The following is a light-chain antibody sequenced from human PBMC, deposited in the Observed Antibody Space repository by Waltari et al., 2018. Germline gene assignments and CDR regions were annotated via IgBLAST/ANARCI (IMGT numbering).Light chain of an antibody. CDR2: EDS. V-gene: IGLV1-51*02. Sequence: QSVLTQPPSVSAAPGQRVTIPCSGGHSNIGNNYVSWYRQFPGTAPKLLIYEDSERPSGVPGRFSGSKSGTSATLDITGLQAGDEADYYCGTWDNSLSGAVFGGGTHLTVL. CDR3: GTWDNSLSGAV. J-gene: IGLJ7*01. CDR1: HSNIGNNY.